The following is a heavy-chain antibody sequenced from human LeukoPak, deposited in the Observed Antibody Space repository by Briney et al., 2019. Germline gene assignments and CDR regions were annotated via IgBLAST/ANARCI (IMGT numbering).Heavy chain of an antibody. V-gene: IGHV3-30*02. CDR2: IRYDGSNK. D-gene: IGHD3-22*01. Sequence: PGGSLRLSCAASGLTFSDYAMHWVRQAPGKGLEWLTFIRYDGSNKYYADSLKGRFTISRDNSKNTLYLQMNSLRADVTAVYYCAKEAFVYSCYYPLDYWGQGTLVTVSS. J-gene: IGHJ4*02. CDR3: AKEAFVYSCYYPLDY. CDR1: GLTFSDYA.